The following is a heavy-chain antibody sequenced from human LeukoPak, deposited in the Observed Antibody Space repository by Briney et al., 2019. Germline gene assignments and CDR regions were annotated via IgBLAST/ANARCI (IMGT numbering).Heavy chain of an antibody. CDR2: IYPADSDT. CDR1: GYTFTTYW. J-gene: IGHJ3*02. D-gene: IGHD1-26*01. Sequence: GESLKISCKVSGYTFTTYWIGWVRQMPGKGLEWMGIIYPADSDTRYSPSFQGQVTISVDKSISTAYLQWSSLKASDTAMYYCARHQYSGTYYNAFDIWGQGTLVTVSS. CDR3: ARHQYSGTYYNAFDI. V-gene: IGHV5-51*01.